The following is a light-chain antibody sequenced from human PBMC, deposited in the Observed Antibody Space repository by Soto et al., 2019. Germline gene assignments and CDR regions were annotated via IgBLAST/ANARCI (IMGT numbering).Light chain of an antibody. Sequence: DIQLTQSPAFLSASVGDRVTITCRASQGISTYLNWYQQKPRKAPKILIYAASGLHTGVPSRFSGSGSGTDFTLTITSLQPEDFATYYCQQSYSMPPTFGQGTRLEIK. CDR2: AAS. CDR3: QQSYSMPPT. V-gene: IGKV1-39*01. J-gene: IGKJ5*01. CDR1: QGISTY.